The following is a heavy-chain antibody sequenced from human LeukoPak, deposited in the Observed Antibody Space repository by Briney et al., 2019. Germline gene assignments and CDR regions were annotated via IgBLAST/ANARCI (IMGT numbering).Heavy chain of an antibody. V-gene: IGHV1-46*01. J-gene: IGHJ5*02. CDR1: GYTFTRYY. CDR2: INPSGGST. CDR3: ARAPRTTVTTRGGWFDP. Sequence: ASVKVSCKASGYTFTRYYMHWVRQAPGQGLEWMGIINPSGGSTSYAQKFQGRVTMTRDTSTSTVYMELSSLRSEDTAVYYCARAPRTTVTTRGGWFDPWGQGTLVTVSS. D-gene: IGHD4-17*01.